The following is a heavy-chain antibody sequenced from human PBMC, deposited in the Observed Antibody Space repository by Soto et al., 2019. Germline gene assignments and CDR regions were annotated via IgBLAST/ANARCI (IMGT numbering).Heavy chain of an antibody. Sequence: QLQLQESGSGLVKPSQTLSLTCAVSGGSISSGGYSWSWIRQPPGKGLEWIGYIYHSGSTYYNPSRKSRVTISVDRSKNQCSLKLSSVTAADTAVYYCARRITTGWDAFDIWGQGTMVTVSS. CDR3: ARRITTGWDAFDI. J-gene: IGHJ3*02. CDR1: GGSISSGGYS. V-gene: IGHV4-30-2*01. CDR2: IYHSGST. D-gene: IGHD3-10*01.